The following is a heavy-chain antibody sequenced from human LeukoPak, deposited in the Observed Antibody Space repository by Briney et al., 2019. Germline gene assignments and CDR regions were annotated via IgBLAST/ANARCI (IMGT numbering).Heavy chain of an antibody. J-gene: IGHJ6*02. V-gene: IGHV4-59*01. CDR2: IYYSGTT. CDR3: AREDPRTKVPEGMDV. CDR1: GGSISHYY. D-gene: IGHD4/OR15-4a*01. Sequence: PSETLSLTCTVSGGSISHYYWSWIRQPPGKGREWMGYIYYSGTTNYNPSLKSRVTISVDKSKNKFSRKLNSVTAADTAVYYCAREDPRTKVPEGMDVWGQGTTVTVSS.